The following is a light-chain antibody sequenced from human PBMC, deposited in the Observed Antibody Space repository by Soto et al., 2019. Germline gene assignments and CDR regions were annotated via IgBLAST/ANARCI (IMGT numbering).Light chain of an antibody. Sequence: QSALTQPASVSGSPGQSITISCTGTSSDGGNYNYVSWYQQHPGKAPKVIIYEVTTRPSGVSNRFSGSKSGNTASLTISGLQAEDEADYYCSSYTTSSAPYVFGTGTKVTVL. J-gene: IGLJ1*01. V-gene: IGLV2-14*01. CDR3: SSYTTSSAPYV. CDR1: SSDGGNYNY. CDR2: EVT.